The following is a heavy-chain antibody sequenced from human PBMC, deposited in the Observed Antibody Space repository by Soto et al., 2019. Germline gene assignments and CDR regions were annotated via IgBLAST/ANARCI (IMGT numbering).Heavy chain of an antibody. D-gene: IGHD3-10*01. CDR1: GGTFSSYT. V-gene: IGHV1-69*08. CDR2: IIPILGIA. Sequence: QVQLVQSGAEVKKPGSSVKVSCKASGGTFSSYTISWVRQAPGQGLEWMGRIIPILGIANYAQKFQGRVTITADKSESSADMELSSLRSEDTAVYYCARDRGDGEENSWGQGTLVPATS. J-gene: IGHJ4*02. CDR3: ARDRGDGEENS.